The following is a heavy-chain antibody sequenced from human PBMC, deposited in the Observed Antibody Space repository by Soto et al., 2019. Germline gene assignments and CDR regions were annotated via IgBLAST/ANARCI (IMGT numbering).Heavy chain of an antibody. Sequence: QVQLVQSGAEVRKPGSSVTVSCKASGGTFSNYAISWVRQAPGQGLEWMGGIIPIVGTGSYAQKFQGRVTNTADEPTTTAYMELSSLRLEDTAVYYCERVVILVPTATTHYYYHMDVWGPWTTVTVSS. J-gene: IGHJ6*02. CDR2: IIPIVGTG. V-gene: IGHV1-69*01. CDR3: ERVVILVPTATTHYYYHMDV. CDR1: GGTFSNYA. D-gene: IGHD2-2*01.